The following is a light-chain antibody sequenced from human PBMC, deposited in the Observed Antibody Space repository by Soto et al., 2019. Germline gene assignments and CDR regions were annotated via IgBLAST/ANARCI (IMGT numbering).Light chain of an antibody. Sequence: IPMTQSLSTLSASVGYRVPITCRASQSISSWLAWYQQKPGKAPKLLIYDASSLESGVPSRFSGSGSGTEFILNISSLQPDDFATYHCQQYNSSSFTLGPGTKVDIK. CDR3: QQYNSSSFT. J-gene: IGKJ3*01. CDR2: DAS. CDR1: QSISSW. V-gene: IGKV1-5*01.